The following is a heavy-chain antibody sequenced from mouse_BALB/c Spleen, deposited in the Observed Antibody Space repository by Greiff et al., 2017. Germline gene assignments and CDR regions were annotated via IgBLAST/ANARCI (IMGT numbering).Heavy chain of an antibody. Sequence: EVKLVESGPSLVKPSQTLSLTCSVTGDSITSGYWNWIRKFPGNKLEYMGYISYSGSTYYNPSLKSRISITRDTSKNQYYLQLNSVTTEDTATYYCARSYYRYDDYAMDYWGQGTSVTVSS. CDR2: ISYSGST. CDR3: ARSYYRYDDYAMDY. J-gene: IGHJ4*01. V-gene: IGHV3-8*02. D-gene: IGHD2-14*01. CDR1: GDSITSGY.